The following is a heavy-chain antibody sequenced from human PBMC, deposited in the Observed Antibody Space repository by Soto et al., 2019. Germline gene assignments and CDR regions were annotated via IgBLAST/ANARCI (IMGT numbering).Heavy chain of an antibody. V-gene: IGHV3-30*18. Sequence: PGGSLRLSCAASGFTFSSYGMHWVRQAPGKGLEWVAVISYDGSNKYYADSVKGRFTISRDNSKNTLYLQMNSLRAEDTAVYYCAKDRIAVAGRPPFDYWGQGTLVTVSS. J-gene: IGHJ4*02. CDR1: GFTFSSYG. D-gene: IGHD6-19*01. CDR2: ISYDGSNK. CDR3: AKDRIAVAGRPPFDY.